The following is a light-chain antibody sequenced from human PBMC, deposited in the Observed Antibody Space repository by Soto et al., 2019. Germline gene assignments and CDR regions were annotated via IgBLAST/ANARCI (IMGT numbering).Light chain of an antibody. CDR1: QFVSSTY. CDR3: QQYNSYWGT. Sequence: EIVLTQSPGTLSLSPGARATLSCRASQFVSSTYLAWYQQRPGQAPRLLIYGASSRATGIPDRFSGGGSGTEFTLTISSLQPDDIATYYCQQYNSYWGTFGQGTKVDIK. CDR2: GAS. J-gene: IGKJ1*01. V-gene: IGKV3-20*01.